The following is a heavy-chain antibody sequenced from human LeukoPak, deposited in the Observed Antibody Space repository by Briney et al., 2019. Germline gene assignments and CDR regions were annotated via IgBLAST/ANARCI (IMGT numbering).Heavy chain of an antibody. J-gene: IGHJ4*02. CDR1: GYTFTGYH. CDR2: IQSDSGDT. CDR3: ARDLTGDLYTFFDC. V-gene: IGHV1-2*02. D-gene: IGHD3-16*02. Sequence: ASVKVSCKTTGYTFTGYHLHWVRQAPGQGLEWMAWIQSDSGDTNYAQKFQGRVTVTRDKFTRTSYIEVDRLSSDDTAVYYCARDLTGDLYTFFDCWGQGTLVTVSS.